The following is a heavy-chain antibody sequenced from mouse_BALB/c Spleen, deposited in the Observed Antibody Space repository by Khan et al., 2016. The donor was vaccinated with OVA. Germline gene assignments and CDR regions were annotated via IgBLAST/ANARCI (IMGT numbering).Heavy chain of an antibody. CDR3: TSAGYGAFAY. CDR2: IYPGNSDT. D-gene: IGHD1-1*01. CDR1: GYIFTNYW. Sequence: VQLQQSGTVLARPGASVKLSCKASGYIFTNYWMHWVKQRPGQGLEWIGGIYPGNSDTSYNQKFQGKAKLTAVTSASTAYMELSSLTNEDSADYYCTSAGYGAFAYWGQGTLVTVSA. J-gene: IGHJ3*01. V-gene: IGHV1-5*01.